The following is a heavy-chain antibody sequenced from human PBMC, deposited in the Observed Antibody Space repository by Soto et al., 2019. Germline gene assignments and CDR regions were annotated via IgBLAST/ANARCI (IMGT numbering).Heavy chain of an antibody. CDR3: ASRYRYSYGFTFDY. Sequence: TSETLSLTCAVYGGSFSGYYWSWIRQPPGKGLEWIGEINHSGSTNYNPSLKSRVTISVDTSKNQFSLKLSSVTAADTAVYYCASRYRYSYGFTFDYWGKGTLFTVS. CDR2: INHSGST. CDR1: GGSFSGYY. D-gene: IGHD5-18*01. V-gene: IGHV4-34*01. J-gene: IGHJ4*02.